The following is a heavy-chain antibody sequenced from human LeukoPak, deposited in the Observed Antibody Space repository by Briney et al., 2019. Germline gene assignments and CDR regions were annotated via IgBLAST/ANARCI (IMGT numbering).Heavy chain of an antibody. CDR2: ISGSGGST. J-gene: IGHJ4*02. V-gene: IGHV3-23*01. CDR1: GFTFSSYA. Sequence: GGSLRLSCAASGFTFSSYATSWVRQAPGKGLEWVSAISGSGGSTYYADSVKGRFTISRDNAKNSLYLQMNSLRAEDTAVYYCARDGAYCGGDCYSSYWGQGTLVTVSS. D-gene: IGHD2-21*02. CDR3: ARDGAYCGGDCYSSY.